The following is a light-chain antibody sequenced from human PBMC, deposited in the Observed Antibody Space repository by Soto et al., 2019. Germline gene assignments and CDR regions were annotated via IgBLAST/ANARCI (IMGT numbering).Light chain of an antibody. CDR2: HAS. CDR3: QQYNSYS. CDR1: QSISNW. V-gene: IGKV1-5*01. Sequence: IQMSESASTLPASVGDRVTITCRGSQSISNWLAWYQQKPGTAPKVLIYHASNLQSGVPSRFSGSGSGTEFTLTLIRLQPYDFATNYCQQYNSYSFSQGTKVDNK. J-gene: IGKJ1*01.